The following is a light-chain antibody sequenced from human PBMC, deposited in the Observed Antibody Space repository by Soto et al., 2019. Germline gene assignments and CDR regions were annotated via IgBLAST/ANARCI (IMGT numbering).Light chain of an antibody. CDR3: QQYDSWPPSYT. V-gene: IGKV3-15*01. CDR1: QSVSTY. CDR2: GAS. J-gene: IGKJ2*01. Sequence: EIVMTQSPATLSVSLGDRATLSCRASQSVSTYLAWYQQKPGQAPRLLIYGASTRATGIPARFSGSGSETDFTLTISSLQSEDFAVYYCQQYDSWPPSYTLGQWTKLEIK.